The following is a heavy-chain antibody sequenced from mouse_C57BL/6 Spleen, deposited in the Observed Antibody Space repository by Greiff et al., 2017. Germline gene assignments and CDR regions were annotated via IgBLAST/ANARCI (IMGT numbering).Heavy chain of an antibody. CDR3: ALPGDSSGSWFAY. J-gene: IGHJ3*01. CDR2: INRDGGST. Sequence: EVKVEESGGGFVKPGESLKLSCESNEYDFPSHDMSWVRKTPEKRLELVAAINRDGGSTYYPDNMESRFIISGDNTKKTLYLQMSSLRSEDTALYYCALPGDSSGSWFAYWGQGTLVTVSA. V-gene: IGHV5-2*03. CDR1: EYDFPSHD. D-gene: IGHD3-2*02.